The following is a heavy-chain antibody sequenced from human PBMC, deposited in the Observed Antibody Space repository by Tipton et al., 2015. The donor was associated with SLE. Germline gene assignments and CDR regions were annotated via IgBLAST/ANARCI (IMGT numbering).Heavy chain of an antibody. Sequence: TLSFTCTVSGDSINSHYWSWIRQPAGKGLEWIGHIYTTGNTNYNPSLKSRVTISVDTSKNHFSLKLTSVTAADTAVYYCGRGRYGSSRYFQHWGQGTLVTVSS. J-gene: IGHJ1*01. CDR1: GDSINSHY. D-gene: IGHD6-13*01. CDR3: GRGRYGSSRYFQH. CDR2: IYTTGNT. V-gene: IGHV4-4*07.